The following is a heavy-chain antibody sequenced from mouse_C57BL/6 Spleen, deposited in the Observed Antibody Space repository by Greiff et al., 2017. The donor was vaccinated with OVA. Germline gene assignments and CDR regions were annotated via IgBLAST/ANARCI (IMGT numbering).Heavy chain of an antibody. J-gene: IGHJ2*01. CDR1: GFSLTSYG. CDR2: IWRGGST. Sequence: QVQLQESGPGLVQPSQSLSITCTVSGFSLTSYGVHWVRQSPGKGLEWLGVIWRGGSTDYTAAFMSRLSITKDNSKSQVFLKMNSLQADDTSISYCSKGGSSYFDYWGQGTTLTVSS. CDR3: SKGGSSYFDY. D-gene: IGHD1-1*01. V-gene: IGHV2-5*01.